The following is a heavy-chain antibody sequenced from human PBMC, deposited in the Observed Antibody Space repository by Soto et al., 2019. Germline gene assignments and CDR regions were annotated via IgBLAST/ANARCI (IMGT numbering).Heavy chain of an antibody. V-gene: IGHV1-18*04. CDR3: ARGLVASRNYYYYGMDV. CDR2: ITPFNGDT. J-gene: IGHJ6*02. D-gene: IGHD5-12*01. Sequence: ASVKVSCKASGYTFSSNSIHWVRQAPGQGLEWMGWITPFNGDTSYAQKFQGRVTMTTDTSTSTVFMELRSLRFDDTAVYYCARGLVASRNYYYYGMDVWGQGTTVTVSS. CDR1: GYTFSSNS.